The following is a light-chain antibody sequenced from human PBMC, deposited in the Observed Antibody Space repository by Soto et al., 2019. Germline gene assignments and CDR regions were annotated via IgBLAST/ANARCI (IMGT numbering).Light chain of an antibody. CDR1: SSDVGGYNY. Sequence: QSALTQPASVSGSPGQSITISCTGTSSDVGGYNYVSWYQQHPGKAPKLMIYEVSNRPSGVSNRSSGSKSGNTASLTISGLQAEDEADYYCSSYTSSGTQVFGGGTKLTVL. CDR3: SSYTSSGTQV. J-gene: IGLJ2*01. CDR2: EVS. V-gene: IGLV2-14*01.